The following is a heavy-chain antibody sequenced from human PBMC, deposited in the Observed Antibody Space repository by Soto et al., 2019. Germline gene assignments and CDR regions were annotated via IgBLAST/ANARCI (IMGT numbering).Heavy chain of an antibody. Sequence: GGSLRLSCAASGFTFSSYAMSWVRQAPGKGLEWVSAISGSGGSTYYADSVKGRFTISRDNSKNTLYLQMNSLRAEDTAVYYCARGYYDSSGYLDYWGQGTLVTVSS. CDR3: ARGYYDSSGYLDY. J-gene: IGHJ4*02. V-gene: IGHV3-23*01. CDR1: GFTFSSYA. D-gene: IGHD3-22*01. CDR2: ISGSGGST.